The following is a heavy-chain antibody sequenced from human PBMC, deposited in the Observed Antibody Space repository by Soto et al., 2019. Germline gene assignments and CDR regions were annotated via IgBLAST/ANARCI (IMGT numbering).Heavy chain of an antibody. CDR1: GFTVSNNY. V-gene: IGHV3-66*01. D-gene: IGHD1-26*01. J-gene: IGHJ4*02. CDR3: GRDKAVGATDY. Sequence: EVPLVESGGGLVQPGGSLRLSCAASGFTVSNNYMSWVRQAPGKGLEWVAVIYSGGSTYYADSVKGRFIISRDNSENTLFLQMNSLRGEDTAVYYCGRDKAVGATDYWGQGTLVTVS. CDR2: IYSGGST.